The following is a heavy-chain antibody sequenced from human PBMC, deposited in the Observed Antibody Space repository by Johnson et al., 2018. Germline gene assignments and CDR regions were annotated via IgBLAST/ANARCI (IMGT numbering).Heavy chain of an antibody. J-gene: IGHJ3*02. CDR1: GGSISSYY. V-gene: IGHV4-59*01. D-gene: IGHD3-22*01. Sequence: QVQLQESGPGLVKPSETLSLTCTVSGGSISSYYWSWIRQPPGKGLEWIGYMYYSGSTNYNPSLKSRVTISVDTSKTQFSLKLSSVTAADTAVYYCARGSYYYDSSGYYWLDIWGQGTMVTVSS. CDR2: MYYSGST. CDR3: ARGSYYYDSSGYYWLDI.